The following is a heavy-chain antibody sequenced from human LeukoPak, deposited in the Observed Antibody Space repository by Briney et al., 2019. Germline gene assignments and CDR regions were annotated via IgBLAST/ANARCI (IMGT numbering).Heavy chain of an antibody. CDR2: IYYSGST. D-gene: IGHD2-21*02. V-gene: IGHV4-59*01. CDR1: GRSIRSYY. CDR3: AREVVVVTEGYFDY. Sequence: SETLSLTCTVSGRSIRSYYWSWIRQPPGKGLEWIGYIYYSGSTNYNPSLKSRVTISVDTSKNQFSLKLSSVTAADTAVYYCAREVVVVTEGYFDYWGQGTLVTVSS. J-gene: IGHJ4*02.